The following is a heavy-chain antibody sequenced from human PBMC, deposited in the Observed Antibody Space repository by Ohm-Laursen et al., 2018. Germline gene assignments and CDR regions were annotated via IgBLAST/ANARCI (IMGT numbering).Heavy chain of an antibody. CDR3: ARKASRADNYFDY. Sequence: ASVKVSCKASGGTFSSFAITWVRQAPGQGLEWMGGIIPIFGTTNYAQKFQGRVTITADESTSTAYMELSSLRSEDTAVYYCARKASRADNYFDYWGQGTLVTVSS. D-gene: IGHD3-9*01. J-gene: IGHJ4*02. CDR1: GGTFSSFA. V-gene: IGHV1-69*13. CDR2: IIPIFGTT.